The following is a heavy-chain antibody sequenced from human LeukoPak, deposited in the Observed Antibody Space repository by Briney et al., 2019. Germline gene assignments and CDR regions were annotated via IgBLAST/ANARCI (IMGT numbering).Heavy chain of an antibody. V-gene: IGHV3-7*01. CDR3: ARVGITMVRGVIILPSYYYYYMDV. CDR1: GFTFSSYE. J-gene: IGHJ6*03. Sequence: GGSLRLSCAASGFTFSSYEMNWVRQAPGKGLEWVANIKQDGSEKYYVDSVKGRFTISRDNAKNSLYLQMNSLRAEDTAVYYCARVGITMVRGVIILPSYYYYYMDVWGKGTTVTVSS. CDR2: IKQDGSEK. D-gene: IGHD3-10*01.